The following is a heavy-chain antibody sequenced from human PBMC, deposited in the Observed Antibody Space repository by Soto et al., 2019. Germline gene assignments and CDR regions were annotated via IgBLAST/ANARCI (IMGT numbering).Heavy chain of an antibody. CDR1: GGSISSGGYY. V-gene: IGHV4-31*02. Sequence: GGSISSGGYYWSWIRQHPGKGLELIGYIYYSGSTYYNPSLKSRVNISVDTSKNQFSLKLSSVTAADTALYYCARIIGEYDAFVIWRLATMVTVS. D-gene: IGHD7-27*01. CDR2: IYYSGST. CDR3: ARIIGEYDAFVI. J-gene: IGHJ3*02.